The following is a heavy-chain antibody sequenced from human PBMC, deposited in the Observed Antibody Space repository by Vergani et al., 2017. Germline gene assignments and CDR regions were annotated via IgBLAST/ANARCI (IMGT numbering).Heavy chain of an antibody. D-gene: IGHD3-3*01. Sequence: QVQLVQSGAEVKKPGASVKVSCKASGYTFTGYYMHWVRQAPGQGLEWMGWINPKRCGTNYAHKFQGWVTMTRDTSISTAYMELGRLRSDDTAVYYCARDAYDFWSGYRRYYYYYGMDVWGQGTTVTVSS. CDR2: INPKRCGT. CDR3: ARDAYDFWSGYRRYYYYYGMDV. V-gene: IGHV1-2*04. J-gene: IGHJ6*02. CDR1: GYTFTGYY.